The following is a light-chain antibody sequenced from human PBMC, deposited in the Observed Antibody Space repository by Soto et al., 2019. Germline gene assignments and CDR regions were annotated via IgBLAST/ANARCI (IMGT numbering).Light chain of an antibody. Sequence: QCVLTQPPSASGSPGQSVTISCTGTSSDVGGYNYVSWYQQHPGKVPKLMIYEVSKRPSGVPDRFSGSKSGNTASLTVSGLQAEDEADYYCSSYAGGNVVFGGGTKLTVL. J-gene: IGLJ2*01. CDR1: SSDVGGYNY. V-gene: IGLV2-8*01. CDR3: SSYAGGNVV. CDR2: EVS.